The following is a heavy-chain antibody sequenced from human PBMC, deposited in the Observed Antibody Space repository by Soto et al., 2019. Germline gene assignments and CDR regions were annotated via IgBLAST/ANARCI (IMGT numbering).Heavy chain of an antibody. CDR3: VRVGGNWNDDYFDY. J-gene: IGHJ4*02. Sequence: QVQLVQSGTEVKKPGASVKVSCKASGYTFTSHDINWVRQATGQGLEWMGWMNPNSGDTGYAQKFQGRVTMTRDTSIRTAYMELSSLRSEDTAVYYCVRVGGNWNDDYFDYWGQGTLVTVSS. V-gene: IGHV1-8*01. CDR2: MNPNSGDT. CDR1: GYTFTSHD. D-gene: IGHD1-1*01.